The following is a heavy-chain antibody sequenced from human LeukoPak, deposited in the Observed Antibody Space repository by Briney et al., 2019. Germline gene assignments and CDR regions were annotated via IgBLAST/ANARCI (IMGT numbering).Heavy chain of an antibody. V-gene: IGHV3-9*01. J-gene: IGHJ6*02. D-gene: IGHD4-17*01. CDR2: ISWNSGRI. CDR3: GKEHAGDYYYGIDF. CDR1: GFTFDDYV. Sequence: PGGSLRLSCAASGFTFDDYVMHWVRQAPGKGLEWVAGISWNSGRIDYADSVKGRFTISRDNAKNSLYLQMNSLRAEDTALYYCGKEHAGDYYYGIDFWGQGTTVTVSS.